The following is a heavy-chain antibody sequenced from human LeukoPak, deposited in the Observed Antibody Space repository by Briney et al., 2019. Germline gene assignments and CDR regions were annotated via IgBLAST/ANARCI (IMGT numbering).Heavy chain of an antibody. CDR1: GGTFSRYA. D-gene: IGHD3-10*01. Sequence: GASVKVSCKASGGTFSRYAISWVRQAPGQGLEWMGGIIPLFGTANYAQKFLGRVIITADESTSTTHMYLSSLKSEDTAVYYCAREWAGYGSGSYYYYWGQGTLVTVSS. CDR2: IIPLFGTA. V-gene: IGHV1-69*13. CDR3: AREWAGYGSGSYYYY. J-gene: IGHJ4*02.